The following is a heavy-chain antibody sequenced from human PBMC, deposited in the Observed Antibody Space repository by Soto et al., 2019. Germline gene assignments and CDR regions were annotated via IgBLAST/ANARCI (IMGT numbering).Heavy chain of an antibody. CDR2: ISYDGSNK. Sequence: GGSLRLSCAASGFTFSSYGMHWVRQAPGKGLEWVAVISYDGSNKYYADSVKGRFTISRDNSKNTLYLQMNSLRAEDTAVYYCAKDRRSMIGTWGQGTLVTVSS. CDR3: AKDRRSMIGT. CDR1: GFTFSSYG. J-gene: IGHJ5*02. V-gene: IGHV3-30*18. D-gene: IGHD3-16*01.